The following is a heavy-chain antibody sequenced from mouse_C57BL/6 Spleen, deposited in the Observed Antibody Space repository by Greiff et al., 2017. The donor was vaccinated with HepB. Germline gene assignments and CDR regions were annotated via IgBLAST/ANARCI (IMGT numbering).Heavy chain of an antibody. J-gene: IGHJ3*01. V-gene: IGHV1-50*01. CDR1: GYTFTSYW. D-gene: IGHD1-1*01. CDR2: IDPSDSYT. Sequence: QVQLQQPGAELVKPGASVKLSCKASGYTFTSYWMQWVKQRPGQGLEWIGEIDPSDSYTNYNQKFKGKATLTVDTSSSTAYMQLSSLTSEDSAVYYCARDYYGSSSWDSFAYWGQGTLVTVSA. CDR3: ARDYYGSSSWDSFAY.